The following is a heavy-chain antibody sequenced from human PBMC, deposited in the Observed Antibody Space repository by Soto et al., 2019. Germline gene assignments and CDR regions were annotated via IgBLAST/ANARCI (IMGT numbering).Heavy chain of an antibody. J-gene: IGHJ3*02. V-gene: IGHV1-58*02. CDR3: AAGLLWFGESDAFDI. Sequence: QMQLVQSGPEVKKPGTSVKVSCKASGFTFTSSAMQWVRQARGQRLEWIGWIVVGSGNTNYVQKFQERVTITRDMSTSTAYMELSSLRSEDTAVYYCAAGLLWFGESDAFDIWGQGTMVTVSS. D-gene: IGHD3-10*01. CDR1: GFTFTSSA. CDR2: IVVGSGNT.